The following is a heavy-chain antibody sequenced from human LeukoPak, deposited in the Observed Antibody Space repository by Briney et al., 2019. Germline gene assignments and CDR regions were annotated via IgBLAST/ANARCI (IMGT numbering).Heavy chain of an antibody. Sequence: SETLSLTCTVSGGSISSYYWSWIRQPPGKGLEWIGYIYYSGSTNYNPSLKSRVTISVDTSKSQFSLKLSSVTAADTAVYYCASSTWFGELSDWGQGTLVTVSS. CDR2: IYYSGST. V-gene: IGHV4-59*01. D-gene: IGHD3-10*01. CDR1: GGSISSYY. CDR3: ASSTWFGELSD. J-gene: IGHJ4*02.